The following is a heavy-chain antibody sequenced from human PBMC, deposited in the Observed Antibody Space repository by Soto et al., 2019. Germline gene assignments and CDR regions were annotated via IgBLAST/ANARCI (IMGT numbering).Heavy chain of an antibody. V-gene: IGHV4-61*01. D-gene: IGHD1-26*01. CDR3: ARDSGALYSGSYYRRGFDY. J-gene: IGHJ4*02. Sequence: SETLSLTCTVSGGSVSSGSYYWSWIRQPPGKGLEWIGYIYYSGSTNYNPSLKSRVTISVDTSKNQFSLKLSSVTAADTAVYYCARDSGALYSGSYYRRGFDYWGQGTLVTVSS. CDR1: GGSVSSGSYY. CDR2: IYYSGST.